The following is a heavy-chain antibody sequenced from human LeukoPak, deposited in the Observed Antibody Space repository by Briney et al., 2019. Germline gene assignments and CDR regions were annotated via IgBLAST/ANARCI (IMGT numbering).Heavy chain of an antibody. D-gene: IGHD2-21*02. V-gene: IGHV3-23*05. CDR1: GFTFSSYA. CDR3: AGDSLEYCGGDCYWWFDP. J-gene: IGHJ5*02. Sequence: PGGSLRLSCAASGFTFSSYAMTWVRQAPGKGREWVSAIDSSGGNTYYADSVRGRFTVSRDNAKNSLYLQMNSLRAEDTAVYYCAGDSLEYCGGDCYWWFDPWGQGTLVTVSS. CDR2: IDSSGGNT.